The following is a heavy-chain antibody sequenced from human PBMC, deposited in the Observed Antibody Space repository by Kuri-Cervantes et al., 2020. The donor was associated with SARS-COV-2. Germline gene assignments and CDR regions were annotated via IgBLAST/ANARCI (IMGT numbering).Heavy chain of an antibody. CDR2: IISSSSYI. V-gene: IGHV3-21*01. J-gene: IGHJ4*02. CDR1: GFTFSSYS. Sequence: GGSLRLPCAASGFTFSSYSMNWVRQAPGKGLEWVSSIISSSSYIYYADSVKGRFTISRDNAKNSLYLQMNSLRAEDTAVYYCARGGGSYSNYWGQGTLVTVSS. CDR3: ARGGGSYSNY. D-gene: IGHD1-26*01.